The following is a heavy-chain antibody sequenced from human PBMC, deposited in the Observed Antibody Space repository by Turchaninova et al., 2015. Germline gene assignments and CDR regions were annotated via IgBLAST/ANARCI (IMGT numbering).Heavy chain of an antibody. CDR3: ARVSTTDYFDN. CDR2: IWHYVDNT. CDR1: GFPFRVFG. V-gene: IGHV3-33*01. D-gene: IGHD1-1*01. J-gene: IGHJ4*02. Sequence: QVQLVESGGGVVQPGRFLRLSCAASGFPFRVFGMHWVLPAPGKGVGWVAVIWHYVDNTDDADSVKGRFTITRDNSETRLFLQMNNLRDEDTAVYYCARVSTTDYFDNWGRGTLVTVSS.